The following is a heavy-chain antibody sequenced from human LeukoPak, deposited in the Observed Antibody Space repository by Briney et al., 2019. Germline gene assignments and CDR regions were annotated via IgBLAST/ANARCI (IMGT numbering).Heavy chain of an antibody. Sequence: SETLSLTCTVSGGSISSYYWSWIRQPAGKGLEWIGRIYTNGSTNYNPSLKSRVTMSVDTSKNQFSLKLSSVTAADTAVYYCASPVCSGGSCYRDAFDIWGQGTMVTVSS. D-gene: IGHD2-15*01. CDR3: ASPVCSGGSCYRDAFDI. J-gene: IGHJ3*02. CDR1: GGSISSYY. V-gene: IGHV4-4*07. CDR2: IYTNGST.